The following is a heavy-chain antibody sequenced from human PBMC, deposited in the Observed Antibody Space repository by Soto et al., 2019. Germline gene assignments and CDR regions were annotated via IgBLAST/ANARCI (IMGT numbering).Heavy chain of an antibody. CDR3: ARERRGGDSNGGVDY. Sequence: QVQLQESGPGLVKPSQTLSLTCIVSGASLSSGDYYWSWIRQPPGKGLEWIAFIYYNGNNFYNPSLKRLVTIAIDTSNNQFSLTVRSVTAADTAVYYCARERRGGDSNGGVDYWGQGTLVTVSS. CDR2: IYYNGNN. J-gene: IGHJ4*02. D-gene: IGHD2-21*02. CDR1: GASLSSGDYY. V-gene: IGHV4-30-4*01.